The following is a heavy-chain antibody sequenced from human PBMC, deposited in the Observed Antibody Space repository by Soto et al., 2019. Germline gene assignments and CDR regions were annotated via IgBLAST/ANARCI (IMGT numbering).Heavy chain of an antibody. Sequence: GGSLRLSCAASGFTFDDYGMSWVRQAPGKGLEWVSGINWNGGSTGYADSVKGRFTISRDNAKNSLYLQMNSLRAEDTALYHCARNYGAVLLTEYYFDYWGQGTLVTVSS. J-gene: IGHJ4*02. CDR2: INWNGGST. CDR3: ARNYGAVLLTEYYFDY. V-gene: IGHV3-20*01. D-gene: IGHD4-17*01. CDR1: GFTFDDYG.